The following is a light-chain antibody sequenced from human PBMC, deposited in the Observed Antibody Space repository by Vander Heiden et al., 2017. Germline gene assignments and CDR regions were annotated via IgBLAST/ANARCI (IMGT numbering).Light chain of an antibody. CDR1: QSISSS. V-gene: IGKV1-39*01. CDR3: QQSDSTRLT. Sequence: DIQITLSPSSLSASVGDRVTITCRASQSISSSLNWYQQKPGKAPKLLISAASSLQSGVPSRFSGSGSGTDFTLTISRLQPDDYATYYCQQSDSTRLTFGAGTKVDIK. J-gene: IGKJ3*01. CDR2: AAS.